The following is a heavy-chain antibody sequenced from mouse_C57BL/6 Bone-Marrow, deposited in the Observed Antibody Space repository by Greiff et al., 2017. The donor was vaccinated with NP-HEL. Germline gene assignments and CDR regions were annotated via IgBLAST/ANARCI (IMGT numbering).Heavy chain of an antibody. J-gene: IGHJ4*01. CDR1: GFSLTSYG. CDR2: IWSDGST. CDR3: ARQGRQLRLFYAMDY. V-gene: IGHV2-6-1*01. Sequence: VKLVESGPGLVAPSQSLSITCTVSGFSLTSYGVHWVRQPPGKGLEWLVVIWSDGSTTYNSALKSRLSISKDNSKSQVFLKMNSLQTDDTAMYYCARQGRQLRLFYAMDYWGQGTSVTVSS. D-gene: IGHD3-2*02.